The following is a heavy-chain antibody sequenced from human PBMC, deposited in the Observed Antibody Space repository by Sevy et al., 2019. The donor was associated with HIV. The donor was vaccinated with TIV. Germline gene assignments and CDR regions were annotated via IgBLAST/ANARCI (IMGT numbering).Heavy chain of an antibody. J-gene: IGHJ4*02. CDR2: IWYEGSSK. CDR1: GFSFSNYG. D-gene: IGHD3-22*01. CDR3: ARGADYFDSSAANFEY. V-gene: IGHV3-33*04. Sequence: GGSLRLSCAASGFSFSNYGMHWVRQAPGKGLEWVALIWYEGSSKYYADSVKGRLTISRDNSKNTLSLQMNSLRAEDTALYYCARGADYFDSSAANFEYWGQGTLVTVSS.